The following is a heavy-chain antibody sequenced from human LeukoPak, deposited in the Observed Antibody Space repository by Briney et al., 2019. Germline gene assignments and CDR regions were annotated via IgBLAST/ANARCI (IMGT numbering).Heavy chain of an antibody. J-gene: IGHJ6*04. CDR2: IYYSGST. V-gene: IGHV4-30-4*01. Sequence: SETLSVTCTVSGGSISSGDYYWSWIRQPPGKGLEWIGYIYYSGSTYYNSSLKSRVTMSVDTSKNQFSLKLSSVTAADTAVYYCVRDVVVTAHMDVWGKGTTVTVSS. CDR1: GGSISSGDYY. D-gene: IGHD2-15*01. CDR3: VRDVVVTAHMDV.